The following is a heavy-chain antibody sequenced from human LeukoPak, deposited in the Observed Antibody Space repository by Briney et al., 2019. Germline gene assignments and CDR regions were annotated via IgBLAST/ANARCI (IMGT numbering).Heavy chain of an antibody. CDR1: GFTLSSYE. V-gene: IGHV3-48*03. CDR2: ISSSGSTI. CDR3: ARSRLEDIVVVVAATEFDY. Sequence: GGSLRLSCAASGFTLSSYEMNWVRQAPGKGLEWVSYISSSGSTIYYADSVKGRFTISRDNAKNSLYLQMNSLRAEDTAVYYCARSRLEDIVVVVAATEFDYWGQGTLVTVSS. D-gene: IGHD2-15*01. J-gene: IGHJ4*02.